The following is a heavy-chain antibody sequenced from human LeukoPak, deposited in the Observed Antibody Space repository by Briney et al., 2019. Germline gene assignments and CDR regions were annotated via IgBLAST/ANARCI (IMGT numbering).Heavy chain of an antibody. J-gene: IGHJ5*02. CDR2: ISAYNGNT. CDR1: GYTFTSYG. D-gene: IGHD3-10*01. V-gene: IGHV1-18*01. CDR3: ARDWRIPSSHSDLWFGEFARGYNWFDP. Sequence: GASVKVSCKASGYTFTSYGISWVRQAPGQGLEWMGWISAYNGNTNYAQKLQGGVTMTTDTSTSTAYMELRSLRPDDTAVYYCARDWRIPSSHSDLWFGEFARGYNWFDPWGQGTLVTVSS.